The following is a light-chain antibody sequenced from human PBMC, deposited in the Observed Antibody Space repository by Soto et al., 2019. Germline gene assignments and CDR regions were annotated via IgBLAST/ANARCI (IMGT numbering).Light chain of an antibody. CDR1: SSDVGGYKF. CDR3: SSYTSGSHYV. J-gene: IGLJ1*01. V-gene: IGLV2-14*01. CDR2: DVS. Sequence: QSALTQPASVSGSPGQSITISCTGTSSDVGGYKFVSWYQQHPGKAPKFIIYDVSIRPSGVSNRFSGSKSGNTASLTISGLQAENEVDYYCSSYTSGSHYVFGTGTKVTVL.